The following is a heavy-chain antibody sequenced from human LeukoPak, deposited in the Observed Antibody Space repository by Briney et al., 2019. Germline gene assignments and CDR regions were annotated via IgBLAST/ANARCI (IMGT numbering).Heavy chain of an antibody. V-gene: IGHV1-69*13. CDR3: ARDRPGNSLEY. CDR2: IIPLFDTI. D-gene: IGHD4-23*01. Sequence: SVKVSCKASGYTFTGYYMHWVRQAPGQGLEWMGEIIPLFDTINYAQNFQGRVTITADEFTSTAYMELSSLRSDDTAVYYCARDRPGNSLEYWGQGTLVTVSS. CDR1: GYTFTGYY. J-gene: IGHJ4*02.